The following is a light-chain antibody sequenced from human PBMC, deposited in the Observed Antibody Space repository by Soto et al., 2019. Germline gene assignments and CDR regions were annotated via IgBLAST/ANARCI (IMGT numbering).Light chain of an antibody. CDR3: QQYGGVPYT. CDR1: ESSRDY. V-gene: IGKV3-20*01. CDR2: GAS. Sequence: IVLTQSPGTLSLSPGQRVTLSCRASESSRDYLAWYQQRLGQAPRLLIYGASSGATGIPDRFSGSGSGTDFTLTISRLEPEDFAIYYCQQYGGVPYTFGQGTKLEIK. J-gene: IGKJ2*01.